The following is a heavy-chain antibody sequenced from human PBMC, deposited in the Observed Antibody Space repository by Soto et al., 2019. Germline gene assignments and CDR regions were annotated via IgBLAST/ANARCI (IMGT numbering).Heavy chain of an antibody. V-gene: IGHV3-72*01. J-gene: IGHJ6*02. CDR1: GFTFTYNY. CDR3: AREIRRDYYYYYPLDV. CDR2: TKNKPNNYTT. Sequence: SLRLSCRASGFTFTYNYMDWCRQSPGTGLEWIDRTKNKPNNYTTTYAASVKGRFTISRDDSESSLYLQMNNLKTEATAVYYCAREIRRDYYYYYPLDVWGQGTTVTVSS.